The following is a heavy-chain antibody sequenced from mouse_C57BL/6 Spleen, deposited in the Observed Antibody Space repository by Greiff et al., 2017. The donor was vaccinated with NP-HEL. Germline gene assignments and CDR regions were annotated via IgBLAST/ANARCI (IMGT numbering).Heavy chain of an antibody. CDR1: GFTFSDFY. D-gene: IGHD1-1*01. Sequence: EVKLVESGGGLVQSGRSLRLSCATSGFTFSDFYMEWVRQAPGKGLEWIAASRNKANDYTTEYSASVKGRFIASRDTSQSILYLQMNALRAEDTAIYYCARDYYGSSHFDYWGQGTTLTVSS. CDR2: SRNKANDYTT. J-gene: IGHJ2*01. CDR3: ARDYYGSSHFDY. V-gene: IGHV7-1*01.